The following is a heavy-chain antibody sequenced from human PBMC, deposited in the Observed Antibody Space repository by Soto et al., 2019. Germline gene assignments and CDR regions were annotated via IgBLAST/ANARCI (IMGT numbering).Heavy chain of an antibody. D-gene: IGHD2-2*01. Sequence: ASVKVSCKASGYTFTSYYMHWVRQAPGQGLEGMGIINPSGGSTSYAQKFQGRVTMTRDTSTSTVYMELSSLRSEDTAVYYCARSQGSSTSLEIYYYYYYGMDVWGQGTTVTVSS. CDR1: GYTFTSYY. CDR3: ARSQGSSTSLEIYYYYYYGMDV. J-gene: IGHJ6*01. CDR2: INPSGGST. V-gene: IGHV1-46*01.